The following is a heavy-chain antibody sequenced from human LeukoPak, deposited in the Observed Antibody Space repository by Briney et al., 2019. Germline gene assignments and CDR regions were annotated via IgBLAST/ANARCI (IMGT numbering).Heavy chain of an antibody. V-gene: IGHV3-23*01. CDR3: AKSSAVAGTAVYYFDH. Sequence: PGGSLRLSCAASGFTFNNYLMRWVRQAPGKGLEWVSSISGSGADTYYADSVKGRFTVSRDNSKHTLYLQMNSLRVEDTAVYYCAKSSAVAGTAVYYFDHWGRGILVTVSS. CDR1: GFTFNNYL. J-gene: IGHJ4*02. D-gene: IGHD6-19*01. CDR2: ISGSGADT.